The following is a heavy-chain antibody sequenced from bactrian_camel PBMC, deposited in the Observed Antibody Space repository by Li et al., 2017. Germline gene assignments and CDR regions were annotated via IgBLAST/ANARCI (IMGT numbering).Heavy chain of an antibody. V-gene: IGHV3S53*01. D-gene: IGHD2*01. CDR1: STTKLTFC. J-gene: IGHJ4*01. CDR3: AAAYTCWNFYSLLRASTYSS. Sequence: HVQLVESGGGSVQPGGSLTLSCKVSSTTKLTFCMGWFRQALGKERDRVATIDSDGRTTYADSVKGRFTISQNPAKNTVYLEMNSLKPEDTATYYCAAAYTCWNFYSLLRASTYSSWGHGTQVTVS. CDR2: IDSDGRT.